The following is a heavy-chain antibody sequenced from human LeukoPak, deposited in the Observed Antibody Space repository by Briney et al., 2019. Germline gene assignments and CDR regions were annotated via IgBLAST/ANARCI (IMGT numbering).Heavy chain of an antibody. V-gene: IGHV4-59*01. D-gene: IGHD3-10*01. J-gene: IGHJ4*02. Sequence: SETLSLTCTVSGGSISSYYWSWIRQPPGKGLEWIGYIYYSGSTNYNPSLKSRVTISVDTSKNQFSLKLSSVTAADTAVYYCARAHGSGSYEVPFDYWGQGTLVTVSS. CDR3: ARAHGSGSYEVPFDY. CDR2: IYYSGST. CDR1: GGSISSYY.